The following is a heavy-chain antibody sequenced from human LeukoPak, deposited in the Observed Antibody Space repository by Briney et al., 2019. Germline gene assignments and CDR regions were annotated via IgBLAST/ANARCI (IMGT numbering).Heavy chain of an antibody. CDR2: ITPIFGTA. J-gene: IGHJ3*02. Sequence: ASVKVSCKASGGTFSSYAISWVRQAPGQGLEWMGGITPIFGTANYAQKFQGRVTITADKSTSTAYMELSSLRSEDTAVYYCAREGLQRGYSGYDWAADAFDIWGQGTMVTVSS. CDR1: GGTFSSYA. V-gene: IGHV1-69*06. CDR3: AREGLQRGYSGYDWAADAFDI. D-gene: IGHD5-12*01.